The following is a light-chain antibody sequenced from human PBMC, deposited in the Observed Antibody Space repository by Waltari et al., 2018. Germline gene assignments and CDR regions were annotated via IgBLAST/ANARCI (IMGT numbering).Light chain of an antibody. CDR3: QQYYSTPRT. CDR1: QSVLYSSNHKNY. V-gene: IGKV4-1*01. Sequence: DIVMTQSPDSLAVSLGERATINCKASQSVLYSSNHKNYLAWYQQKPGQPPKLLIYWASPRESGVPDRFSGSGSGTDFTLTISSLQAEDVAVYYCQQYYSTPRTFGQGTKLEIK. CDR2: WAS. J-gene: IGKJ2*01.